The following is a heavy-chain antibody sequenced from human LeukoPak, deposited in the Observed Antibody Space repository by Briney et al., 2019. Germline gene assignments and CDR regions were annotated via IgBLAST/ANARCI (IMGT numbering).Heavy chain of an antibody. CDR3: AKVEGATGSDGFDY. D-gene: IGHD1-26*01. CDR2: ISGSSSTI. CDR1: GFTFRSYT. J-gene: IGHJ4*02. V-gene: IGHV3-48*04. Sequence: PGGSLRLSCAASGFTFRSYTMNWVRQAPGKGLEWVSYISGSSSTIYYADSVKGRFTISRDNAKNSLYLQMNSLRAEDTAVYYCAKVEGATGSDGFDYWGQGTLVTVSS.